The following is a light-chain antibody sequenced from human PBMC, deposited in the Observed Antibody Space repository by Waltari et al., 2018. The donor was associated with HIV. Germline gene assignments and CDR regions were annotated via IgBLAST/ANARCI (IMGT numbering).Light chain of an antibody. Sequence: EVVMTQSPATLSVFPGERAALSGRASQSLSSNLGWYQHKLGQAPRLLIYGASTRSTGIPARFSGSGSGKEFTLTISSLQSEDFAVYYCQQYSGTFGQGTKVEIK. CDR3: QQYSGT. CDR1: QSLSSN. CDR2: GAS. V-gene: IGKV3-15*01. J-gene: IGKJ1*01.